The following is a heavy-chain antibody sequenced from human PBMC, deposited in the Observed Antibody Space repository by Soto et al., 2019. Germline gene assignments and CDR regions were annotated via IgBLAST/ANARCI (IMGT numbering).Heavy chain of an antibody. CDR3: AVGSNYDSSGNAFSRYFDY. CDR1: GFTFSSYA. V-gene: IGHV3-23*01. J-gene: IGHJ4*02. D-gene: IGHD3-22*01. Sequence: LRLSCAASGFTFSSYAMSWVRQAPGKGLEWVSAISGSGGSTYYADSVKGRFTISRDNSKNTLYLQMNSLRAEDTAVYYCAVGSNYDSSGNAFSRYFDYWGQGTLVTVSS. CDR2: ISGSGGST.